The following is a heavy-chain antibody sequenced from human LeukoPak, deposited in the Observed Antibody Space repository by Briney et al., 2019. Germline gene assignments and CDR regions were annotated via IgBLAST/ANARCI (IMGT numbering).Heavy chain of an antibody. J-gene: IGHJ6*02. D-gene: IGHD3-10*01. CDR1: GFTFSSYW. CDR2: IKQDGSEK. Sequence: GGSLRLSCAASGFTFSSYWMSWVRQAPGKGLEWVANIKQDGSEKYYVDSVKGRFTISRDNAKNSLYLQMNSLRAEDTAVYYCARARWWFGEFIYYYCGMDVWGQGTTVTVSS. V-gene: IGHV3-7*01. CDR3: ARARWWFGEFIYYYCGMDV.